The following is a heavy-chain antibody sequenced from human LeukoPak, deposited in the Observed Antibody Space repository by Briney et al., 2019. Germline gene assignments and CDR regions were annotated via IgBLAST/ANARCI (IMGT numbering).Heavy chain of an antibody. CDR2: ICTSGST. J-gene: IGHJ4*02. CDR1: GGSMSSYY. D-gene: IGHD3-22*01. V-gene: IGHV4-4*09. CDR3: ARHSIYYYDSSGYKSSLFDY. Sequence: SETLSLTCIVSGGSMSSYYWRWIRQPPGKGLEWIGYICTSGSTNYNPSLKSRVTISVDTSKNQFSLKLSSVTAADTAVYYCARHSIYYYDSSGYKSSLFDYWGQGTLVTVSS.